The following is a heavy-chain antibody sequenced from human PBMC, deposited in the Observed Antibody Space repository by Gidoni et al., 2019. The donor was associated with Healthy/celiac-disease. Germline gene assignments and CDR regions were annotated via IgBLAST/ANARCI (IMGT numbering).Heavy chain of an antibody. CDR2: IIPILGIA. Sequence: QVQLVQSGAEVKKPGSSVKVSCKASGGTFSSYTISWVRQAPGQGLEWMGRIIPILGIANYAQKFQGRVTITADKSTSTAYMELSSLRSEDTAVYYCARDQYYDSSGYSPGYFDYWGQGTLVTVSS. J-gene: IGHJ4*02. CDR1: GGTFSSYT. V-gene: IGHV1-69*08. D-gene: IGHD3-22*01. CDR3: ARDQYYDSSGYSPGYFDY.